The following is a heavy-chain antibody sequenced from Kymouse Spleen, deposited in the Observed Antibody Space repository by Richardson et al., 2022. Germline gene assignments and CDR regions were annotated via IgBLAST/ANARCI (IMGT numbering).Heavy chain of an antibody. CDR1: GFTFSSYW. CDR2: IKQDGSEK. D-gene: IGHD3-3*01. CDR3: ARLLRFLEWLLDY. V-gene: IGHV3-7*01. Sequence: EVQLVESGGGLVQPGGSLRLSCAASGFTFSSYWMSWVRQAPGKGLEWVANIKQDGSEKYYVDSVKGRFTISRDNAKNSLYLQMNSLRAEDTAVYYCARLLRFLEWLLDYWGQGTLVTVSS. J-gene: IGHJ4*02.